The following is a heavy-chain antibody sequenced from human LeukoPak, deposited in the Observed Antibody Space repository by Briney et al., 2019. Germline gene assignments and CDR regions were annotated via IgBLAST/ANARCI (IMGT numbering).Heavy chain of an antibody. CDR3: AKDSYNYFYMDV. J-gene: IGHJ6*03. CDR1: GFTFSSYA. V-gene: IGHV3-23*01. CDR2: VIGSGDST. Sequence: VHLGGSLRLSCAASGFTFSSYAMTWVRQAPGKGLEWVSGVIGSGDSTHYADSVKGRFTISRDNSKNTLYLQMNSLRAEDTAVYYCAKDSYNYFYMDVWGKGTTVTVSS.